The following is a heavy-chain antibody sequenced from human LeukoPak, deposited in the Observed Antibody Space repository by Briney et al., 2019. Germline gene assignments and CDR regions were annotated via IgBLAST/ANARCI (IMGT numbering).Heavy chain of an antibody. V-gene: IGHV3-23*01. CDR2: ISGSGGST. J-gene: IGHJ4*02. CDR1: GFTFSSYA. CDR3: AKALGGSGSNFDY. Sequence: PGGSLRHSCAASGFTFSSYAMNWVRQAPGKGLEWVSTISGSGGSTYYADSVKGRFTISRDNSKNTLYLQMNSLRAEDTAVYYCAKALGGSGSNFDYWGQGTLVTVSS. D-gene: IGHD3-10*01.